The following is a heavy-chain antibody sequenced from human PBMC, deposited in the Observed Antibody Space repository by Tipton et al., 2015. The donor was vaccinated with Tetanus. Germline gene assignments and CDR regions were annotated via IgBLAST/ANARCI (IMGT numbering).Heavy chain of an antibody. J-gene: IGHJ4*02. CDR2: IYYSGST. V-gene: IGHV4-39*01. Sequence: TLSLTCTVSGGSISSGSYYWGWIRQPPGKGLEWIGSIYYSGSTYYNPSLKSRVTISVDTSKNQFSLKLSSVTAADTAVYYCASDSSWYDYWGQGTLVTVSS. CDR3: ASDSSWYDY. CDR1: GGSISSGSYY. D-gene: IGHD6-13*01.